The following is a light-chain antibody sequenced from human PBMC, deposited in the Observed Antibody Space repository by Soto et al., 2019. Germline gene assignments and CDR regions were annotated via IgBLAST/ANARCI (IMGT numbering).Light chain of an antibody. CDR1: SSDVGGYNY. J-gene: IGLJ2*01. CDR3: SSYTSSSTLAV. V-gene: IGLV2-14*01. CDR2: DVS. Sequence: QSALTQPASVSGSPGQSITISCTGTSSDVGGYNYVSWYQQHPGKAPKLMIYDVSNRPSGVSNRFSGSKSGNTASLTISGLQAEDEADYYFSSYTSSSTLAVFGGGTQLTVL.